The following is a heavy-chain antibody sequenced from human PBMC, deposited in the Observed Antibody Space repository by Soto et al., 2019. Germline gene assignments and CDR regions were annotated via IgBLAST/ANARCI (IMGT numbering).Heavy chain of an antibody. Sequence: QVQLQQWGAGLLKLSETLSLTCAVYGGSFSGYYWTWIRQPPRTGLEWIGEINHSGSTNDNPSLKSQGTISVDTSKSQFSLQLTPVTAADPAVYYCARDKITGLFDYWGQGTLVTVSS. D-gene: IGHD2-8*02. CDR1: GGSFSGYY. CDR2: INHSGST. CDR3: ARDKITGLFDY. V-gene: IGHV4-34*01. J-gene: IGHJ4*02.